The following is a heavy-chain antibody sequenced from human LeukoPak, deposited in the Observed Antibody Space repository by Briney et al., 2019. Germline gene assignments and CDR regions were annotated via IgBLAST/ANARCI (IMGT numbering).Heavy chain of an antibody. D-gene: IGHD3-9*01. CDR2: IKQDGSEK. V-gene: IGHV3-7*04. J-gene: IGHJ4*02. Sequence: GGSLRLSCAASGFXFSSYWISWVRQAPGKGLEWVANIKQDGSEKYYVDSVKGRFTISRDNAKNSLYLQMNSLRAEDTAVYYCARGVYDILTGYYFDYWGQGTLVTVSS. CDR3: ARGVYDILTGYYFDY. CDR1: GFXFSSYW.